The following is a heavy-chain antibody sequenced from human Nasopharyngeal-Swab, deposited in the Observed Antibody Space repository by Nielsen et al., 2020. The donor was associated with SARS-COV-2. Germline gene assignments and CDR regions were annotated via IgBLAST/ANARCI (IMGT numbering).Heavy chain of an antibody. D-gene: IGHD6-19*01. CDR1: GFTFDDYA. Sequence: LSLTCAASGFTFDDYAMHWVRQAPGKGLEWVSGISWNSGSIGYADSVKGRFTISRDNAKNSLYLQMNSLRAEDTALYYCAKLYSSGWYLGYWGQGTLVTVSS. J-gene: IGHJ4*02. V-gene: IGHV3-9*01. CDR2: ISWNSGSI. CDR3: AKLYSSGWYLGY.